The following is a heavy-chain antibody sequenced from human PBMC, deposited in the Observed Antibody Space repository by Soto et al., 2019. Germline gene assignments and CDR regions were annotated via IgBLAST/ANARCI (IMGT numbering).Heavy chain of an antibody. Sequence: GGSLRLSCVASGFTFGSRAMSWVRQAPGEGLEWVSTITDTGGDTKYADSVRGRFTISRDNSKNTLYLPMSSLRAEDSAVYFCAKQFVDVWGQGTTVTVSS. J-gene: IGHJ6*02. CDR1: GFTFGSRA. V-gene: IGHV3-23*01. CDR3: AKQFVDV. CDR2: ITDTGGDT.